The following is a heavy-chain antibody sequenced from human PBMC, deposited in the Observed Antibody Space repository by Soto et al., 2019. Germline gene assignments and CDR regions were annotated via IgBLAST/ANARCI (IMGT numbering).Heavy chain of an antibody. V-gene: IGHV4-39*01. J-gene: IGHJ4*02. CDR1: GGSISSSSYY. CDR3: ASRYSYGYAQYFDY. CDR2: IYYSGST. Sequence: PSETLSLTCTVSGGSISSSSYYWGWIRQPPGKGLEWIGSIYYSGSTYYNPSLKSRVTISVDTSKNQFSLKLSSVTAADTAVYYCASRYSYGYAQYFDYWGQGTLVTVSS. D-gene: IGHD5-18*01.